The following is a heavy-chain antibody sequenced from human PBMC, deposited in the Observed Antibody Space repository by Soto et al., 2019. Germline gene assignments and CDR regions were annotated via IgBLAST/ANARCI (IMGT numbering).Heavy chain of an antibody. Sequence: SETLSLTCAVSGGSISSGGYSWSWIRQPPGKGLEWIGYIYHSGSTYYNPSLKSRVTISVDRSKNQFSLKLSSVTAADTAVYYCARSRGYYYYYGMDVWGQGTTVTVS. D-gene: IGHD5-12*01. V-gene: IGHV4-30-2*01. J-gene: IGHJ6*02. CDR1: GGSISSGGYS. CDR3: ARSRGYYYYYGMDV. CDR2: IYHSGST.